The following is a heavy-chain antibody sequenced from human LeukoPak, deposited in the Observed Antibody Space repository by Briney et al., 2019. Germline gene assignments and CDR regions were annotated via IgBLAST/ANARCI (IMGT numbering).Heavy chain of an antibody. CDR1: GLTISNYA. Sequence: GGSLRLSCAASGLTISNYAMMWVRQAPGKGLEWVSTLTGDGSTFYAASVRGRFTFFRDDSKSTLFLQMNSLAAEDTAVYYCSRGRASGLVDWFDPWGQGTLVTVSS. V-gene: IGHV3-23*01. CDR2: LTGDGST. J-gene: IGHJ5*02. CDR3: SRGRASGLVDWFDP. D-gene: IGHD6-13*01.